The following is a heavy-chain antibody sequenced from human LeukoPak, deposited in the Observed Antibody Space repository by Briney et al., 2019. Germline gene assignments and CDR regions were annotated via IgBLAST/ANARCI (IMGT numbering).Heavy chain of an antibody. Sequence: PGGSLRLSCAASGLTFNTYAMSWVRQAPGKGLEWVSSISGSGDNTYYADSVKGRFTISRDNSKNTLYLQMNSLRVEDTAVYYCATHRTYCSSTSCDGGAFDIWGQGTMVTVSS. CDR3: ATHRTYCSSTSCDGGAFDI. CDR1: GLTFNTYA. J-gene: IGHJ3*02. CDR2: ISGSGDNT. V-gene: IGHV3-23*01. D-gene: IGHD2-2*01.